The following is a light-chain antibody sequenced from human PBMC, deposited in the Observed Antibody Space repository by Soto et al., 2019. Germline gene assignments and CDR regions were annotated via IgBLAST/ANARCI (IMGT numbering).Light chain of an antibody. V-gene: IGKV3-11*01. CDR1: QSVSNY. CDR3: HQRQSWPRT. J-gene: IGKJ1*01. Sequence: EIVMTPSPATLSVSPGERATPSWRASQSVSNYLAWYQHRPGQAPRLLIYQTSIRAAGIPARFSASGTGTDFTLTISDVQPEDFAVYYCHQRQSWPRTFGQGTKVDIK. CDR2: QTS.